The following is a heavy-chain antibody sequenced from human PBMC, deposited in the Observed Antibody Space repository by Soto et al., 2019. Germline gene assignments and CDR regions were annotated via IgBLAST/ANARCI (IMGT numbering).Heavy chain of an antibody. CDR2: ISYDGSNK. CDR3: ARWDGYGDV. Sequence: PGGSLRLSCAASGFTFSSYAMHWVRQAPGKGLEWVAVISYDGSNKYYADSVQGRFTISVDNSKNTVYLQMNSLRVEDTAVYYCARWDGYGDVWGQGTLVTVSS. V-gene: IGHV3-30-3*01. J-gene: IGHJ4*02. CDR1: GFTFSSYA. D-gene: IGHD4-17*01.